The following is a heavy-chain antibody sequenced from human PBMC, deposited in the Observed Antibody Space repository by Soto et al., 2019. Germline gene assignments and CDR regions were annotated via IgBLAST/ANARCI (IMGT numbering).Heavy chain of an antibody. D-gene: IGHD2-2*01. Sequence: KPSETLSLTCTVSGGSISSGDYYWSWIRQPPGKGLEWIGYIYYSGSTYYNPSLKSRVTISVDTSKNQFSLKLSSVTAADTAVYYCAREGYQLPEGWFDPWGQGTLVTVSS. CDR3: AREGYQLPEGWFDP. CDR2: IYYSGST. V-gene: IGHV4-30-4*01. CDR1: GGSISSGDYY. J-gene: IGHJ5*02.